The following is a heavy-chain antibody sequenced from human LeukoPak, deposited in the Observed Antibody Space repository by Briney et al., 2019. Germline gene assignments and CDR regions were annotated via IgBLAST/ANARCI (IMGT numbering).Heavy chain of an antibody. CDR2: ISYDGNNK. V-gene: IGHV3-30*04. CDR1: GFTFSNYA. Sequence: GGSLRLSCAASGFTFSNYAMNWVRQAPGGGLEWVAAISYDGNNKFYADSVKGRFTISRDNSKNTLYLQMNSLRDEDTAVYYCARDRSSGYYGNSDYWGQGTLVTVSS. D-gene: IGHD3-22*01. J-gene: IGHJ4*02. CDR3: ARDRSSGYYGNSDY.